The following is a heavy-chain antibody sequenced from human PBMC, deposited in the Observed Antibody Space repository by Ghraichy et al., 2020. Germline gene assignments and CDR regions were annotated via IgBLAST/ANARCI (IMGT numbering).Heavy chain of an antibody. J-gene: IGHJ4*02. Sequence: ESLNISCTVSGGSISSYYWSWIRQPPGKGLEWIGYIYYSGSTNYNPSLKSRVTISVDTSKNQFSLKLSSVTAADTAVYYCARLGGAGTVDYWGQGTLVTVSS. CDR1: GGSISSYY. V-gene: IGHV4-59*08. CDR2: IYYSGST. CDR3: ARLGGAGTVDY. D-gene: IGHD6-19*01.